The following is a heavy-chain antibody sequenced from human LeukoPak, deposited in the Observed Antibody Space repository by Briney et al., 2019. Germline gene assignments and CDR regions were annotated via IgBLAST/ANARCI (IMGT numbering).Heavy chain of an antibody. D-gene: IGHD3-10*01. J-gene: IGHJ4*02. CDR2: IYYSGST. CDR3: ARDPPSNYGSGSYYNYHSDY. Sequence: SETLSLTCTVSGGSISSSSYYWGWIRQPPGKGLEWIGSIYYSGSTYYNPSLKSRVTISVDTSKNQFSLKLSSVTAADTAVYYCARDPPSNYGSGSYYNYHSDYWGQGTLVTVSS. CDR1: GGSISSSSYY. V-gene: IGHV4-39*07.